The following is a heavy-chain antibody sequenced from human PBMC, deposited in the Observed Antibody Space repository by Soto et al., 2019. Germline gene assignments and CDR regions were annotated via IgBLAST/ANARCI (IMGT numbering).Heavy chain of an antibody. CDR1: GFTFSSYG. Sequence: GGSLRLSCAASGFTFSSYGMHWVLQAPGKGLEWVAVISYDGSNKYYADSVKGRFTISRDNSKNTLYLQMNSLRAEDTAVYYCAKVRKYYDILTGYLAANTPYYYYGMDVWGQGTTVTVSS. D-gene: IGHD3-9*01. V-gene: IGHV3-30*18. J-gene: IGHJ6*02. CDR2: ISYDGSNK. CDR3: AKVRKYYDILTGYLAANTPYYYYGMDV.